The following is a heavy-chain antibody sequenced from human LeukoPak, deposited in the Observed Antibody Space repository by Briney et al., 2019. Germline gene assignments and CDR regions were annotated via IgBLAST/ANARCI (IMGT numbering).Heavy chain of an antibody. D-gene: IGHD3-10*01. Sequence: GGSLRLSCAASGFTFSGYTMNWVRQAPGKGLEWVSSISSSSTYMFYVDSVKGRFTISRDNAKNSPYLQMNSLRAEDTAVYYCARDRGGGSGTQGYDDIWGQGTMVTVSS. CDR3: ARDRGGGSGTQGYDDI. CDR1: GFTFSGYT. CDR2: ISSSSTYM. V-gene: IGHV3-21*01. J-gene: IGHJ3*02.